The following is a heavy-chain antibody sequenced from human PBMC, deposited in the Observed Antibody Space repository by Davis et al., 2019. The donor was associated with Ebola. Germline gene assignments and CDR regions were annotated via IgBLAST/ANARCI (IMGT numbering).Heavy chain of an antibody. CDR3: ARDRCSGGSCPDSYGMDV. V-gene: IGHV3-33*01. CDR2: IWYDGSNK. J-gene: IGHJ6*02. Sequence: GESLKISCAASGFTFSSYGMHWVRQAPGKGLEWVAVIWYDGSNKYYADSVKGRFTISRDNAKNSLYLQMNNLRADDTAVYYCARDRCSGGSCPDSYGMDVWGQGTTVTVSS. CDR1: GFTFSSYG. D-gene: IGHD2-15*01.